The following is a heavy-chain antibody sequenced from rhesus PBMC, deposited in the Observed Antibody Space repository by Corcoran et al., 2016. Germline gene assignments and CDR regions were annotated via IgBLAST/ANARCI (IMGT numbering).Heavy chain of an antibody. Sequence: QVQLQESGPGLVKPSETLSLTCAVSGGSISSGYYYWSWIRQPPGKGLDWIGYITYSGCTSYNPSLKSRVTISRDTSKNQFSLKLCSVTAADTAVYYCARDTAWSSNFLDYWGQGVLVTVSS. CDR3: ARDTAWSSNFLDY. CDR2: ITYSGCT. V-gene: IGHV4-122*02. CDR1: GGSISSGYYY. J-gene: IGHJ4*01. D-gene: IGHD4-23*01.